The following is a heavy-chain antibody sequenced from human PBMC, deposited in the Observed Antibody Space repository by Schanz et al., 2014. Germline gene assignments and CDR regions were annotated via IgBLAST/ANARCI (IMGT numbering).Heavy chain of an antibody. Sequence: HLVESGGGLVMPGRSLRLSCAASGFTFDDYAMHWVRQAPGKGLEWVSGISWNSGSIGYADSVKGRFTISRDDAKNSLYLQMNSLRAEDTALYYCAKDRQNRVNRVGYYYGMDVWGQGTTVTVSS. CDR1: GFTFDDYA. CDR2: ISWNSGSI. J-gene: IGHJ6*02. D-gene: IGHD3-16*01. V-gene: IGHV3-9*01. CDR3: AKDRQNRVNRVGYYYGMDV.